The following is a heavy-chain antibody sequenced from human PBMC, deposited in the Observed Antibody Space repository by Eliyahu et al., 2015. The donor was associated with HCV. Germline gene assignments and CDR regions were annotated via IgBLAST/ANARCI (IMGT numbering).Heavy chain of an antibody. CDR1: GFXFGDYA. CDR3: TREGRLLH. D-gene: IGHD2-21*02. Sequence: EVQLVXSGGGLVKPGRSXXLSCTASGFXFGDYAMSWFRQAPGKGLEWVGFIRSKAYGGTTEYAASVKGRFTISRDDSKSIAYLQMNSLKTEDTAVYYCTREGRLLHWGQGTLVTVSS. CDR2: IRSKAYGGTT. V-gene: IGHV3-49*05. J-gene: IGHJ1*01.